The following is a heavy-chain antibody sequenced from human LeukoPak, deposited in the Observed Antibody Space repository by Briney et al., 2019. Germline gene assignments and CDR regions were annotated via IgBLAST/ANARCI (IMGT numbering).Heavy chain of an antibody. D-gene: IGHD1-14*01. CDR1: GGSISSSSYY. J-gene: IGHJ4*02. Sequence: SETLSLTCTVSGGSISSSSYYWGWIRQPPGKGLEWIGSINYSGSTYYNPSLKSRVTISVDTSKNQFSLKLSSVTAADTAVYYCARLNHGIGDYWGQGTLVTGSS. V-gene: IGHV4-39*01. CDR2: INYSGST. CDR3: ARLNHGIGDY.